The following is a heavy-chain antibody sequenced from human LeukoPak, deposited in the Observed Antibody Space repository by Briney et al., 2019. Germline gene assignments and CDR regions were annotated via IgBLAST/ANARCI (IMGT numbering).Heavy chain of an antibody. V-gene: IGHV1-2*02. Sequence: GASVKVSCKASGYTFTGYYMHWVRQAPGQGLEWMGWINPNSGGTNYAQKFQGRGTMTRDTSISTAYMELSRLRSDDTAVYYCARIRITMVRGVIPPNWFDPWGQGTLVTVSS. CDR1: GYTFTGYY. CDR3: ARIRITMVRGVIPPNWFDP. CDR2: INPNSGGT. D-gene: IGHD3-10*01. J-gene: IGHJ5*02.